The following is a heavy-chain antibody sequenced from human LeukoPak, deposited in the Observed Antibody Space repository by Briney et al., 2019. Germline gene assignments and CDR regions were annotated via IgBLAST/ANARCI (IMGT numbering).Heavy chain of an antibody. J-gene: IGHJ5*02. CDR2: INPNSGGT. V-gene: IGHV1-2*06. CDR3: ARDARFYYDRSGYYYPLWFDP. Sequence: ASVKVSCKVSGYTLTGYYMHWVRQAPGQGLEWMGRINPNSGGTNYAQKFQGRVTMTRDTSTSTVYMELSSLRSEDTAVYHCARDARFYYDRSGYYYPLWFDPWGQGTLVTVSS. CDR1: GYTLTGYY. D-gene: IGHD3-22*01.